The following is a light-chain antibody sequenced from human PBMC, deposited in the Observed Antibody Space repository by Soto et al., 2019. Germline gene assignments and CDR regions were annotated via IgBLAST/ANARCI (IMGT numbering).Light chain of an antibody. CDR2: DVY. CDR1: RTDVDGYDY. J-gene: IGLJ1*01. V-gene: IGLV2-14*03. CDR3: TSYTRSTPLYV. Sequence: QSVLTQPASVSGSPGQSIAISCTGVRTDVDGYDYVSWYQQHPGQAPQLIIYDVYNRPSGVSHRFSGSKSGDTASLTISGLQAEDESDYCCTSYTRSTPLYVFGPGTNVTDL.